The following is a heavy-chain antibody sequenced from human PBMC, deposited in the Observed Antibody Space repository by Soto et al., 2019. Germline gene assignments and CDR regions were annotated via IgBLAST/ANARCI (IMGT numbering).Heavy chain of an antibody. J-gene: IGHJ6*02. CDR3: AREGEYRHVCVGCGMDV. Sequence: VQLVESGGALVKPGESLRLSCAASGFTFNDYYMIWIRQAPGKGLEWLSSISSSSSIIYYADSVKGRFTVSRDNAKNSLYLQMNSLRAEDTAIYYCAREGEYRHVCVGCGMDVWGQGTTVTVSS. D-gene: IGHD3-16*01. V-gene: IGHV3-11*01. CDR2: ISSSSSII. CDR1: GFTFNDYY.